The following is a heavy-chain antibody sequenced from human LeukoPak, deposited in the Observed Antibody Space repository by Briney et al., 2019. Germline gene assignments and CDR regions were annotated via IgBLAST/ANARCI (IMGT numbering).Heavy chain of an antibody. Sequence: SETLSLTCTVSGGSISSYYWSWIRQPPGKGLEWIGYIYYSGSTNYNPSLKSRVTISVDTPKNQFSLKLSSVTAADTAVYYCARQGSYYYDSSGYYYFDYWGQGTLVTVSS. D-gene: IGHD3-22*01. CDR1: GGSISSYY. J-gene: IGHJ4*02. V-gene: IGHV4-59*08. CDR2: IYYSGST. CDR3: ARQGSYYYDSSGYYYFDY.